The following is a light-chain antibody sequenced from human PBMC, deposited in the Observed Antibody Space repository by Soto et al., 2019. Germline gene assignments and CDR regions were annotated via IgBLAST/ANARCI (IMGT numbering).Light chain of an antibody. J-gene: IGKJ1*01. CDR1: QSISSW. V-gene: IGKV1-5*01. Sequence: DIQMPQSPSTLSASVGDRVTITCRASQSISSWLAWYQPKPGKAPKLLIYDASSLESGVPSRFSGSGSGTEFTLTISSLQPDDFATYYCQQYNSYSWTFGQGTKVDIK. CDR2: DAS. CDR3: QQYNSYSWT.